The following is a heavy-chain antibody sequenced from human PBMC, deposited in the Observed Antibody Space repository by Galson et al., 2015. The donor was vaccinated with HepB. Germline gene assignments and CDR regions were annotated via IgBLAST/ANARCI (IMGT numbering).Heavy chain of an antibody. V-gene: IGHV2-70*01. J-gene: IGHJ6*02. CDR2: IDWDDDK. CDR3: ARIPVAAAGTSNYYYYYGMDV. Sequence: PGKALEWLALIDWDDDKYYSTSLKTRLTISKDTSKNQVVLTMTNMDPVDTATYYCARIPVAAAGTSNYYYYYGMDVWGQGTTVTVSS. D-gene: IGHD6-13*01.